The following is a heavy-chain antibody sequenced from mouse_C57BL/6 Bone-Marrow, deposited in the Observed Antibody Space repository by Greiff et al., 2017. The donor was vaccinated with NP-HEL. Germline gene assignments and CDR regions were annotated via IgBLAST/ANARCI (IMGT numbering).Heavy chain of an antibody. J-gene: IGHJ3*01. V-gene: IGHV1-61*01. CDR1: GYTFTSYW. D-gene: IGHD2-12*01. CDR2: IYPSDSET. Sequence: QVQLQQPGAELVRPGSSVKLSCKASGYTFTSYWMDWVKQRPGQGLEWIGNIYPSDSETHYNQKFKDKATLTVDKSSSTAYMPLSSLTSEDSAGYYCAPPLTTRGAYWGEGTLVTVSA. CDR3: APPLTTRGAY.